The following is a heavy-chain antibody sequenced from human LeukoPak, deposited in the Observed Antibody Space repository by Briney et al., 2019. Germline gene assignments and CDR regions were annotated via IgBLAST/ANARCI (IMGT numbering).Heavy chain of an antibody. J-gene: IGHJ5*02. CDR1: GGSISSYY. CDR2: IYTSGST. Sequence: SETLSLTCTVSGGSISSYYWSWIRQPARKGLEWIGHIYTSGSTNYNPSLKSRVTMSVDTSKNQFSLKLSSVTAADTAVYYCARDASHIAAAGNWFDPWGQGTLVTVSS. V-gene: IGHV4-4*07. D-gene: IGHD6-13*01. CDR3: ARDASHIAAAGNWFDP.